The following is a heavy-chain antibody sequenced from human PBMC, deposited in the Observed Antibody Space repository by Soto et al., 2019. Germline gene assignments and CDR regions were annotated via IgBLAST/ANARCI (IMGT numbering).Heavy chain of an antibody. Sequence: PGGSLRLSCAASGFTFSSYWMHWIRQAPGKGLVWVSRVSSDGSSTVYANSVKGRLTISRDNAKNTLYLQMNSLSAEDTAVYYCAIRASYYDSSGYFDYWGQGTLVTVSS. CDR3: AIRASYYDSSGYFDY. J-gene: IGHJ4*02. D-gene: IGHD3-22*01. CDR2: VSSDGSST. CDR1: GFTFSSYW. V-gene: IGHV3-74*01.